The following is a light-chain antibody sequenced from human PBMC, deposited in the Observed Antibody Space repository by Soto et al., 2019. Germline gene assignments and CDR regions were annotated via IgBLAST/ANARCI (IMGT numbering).Light chain of an antibody. CDR3: SSHTISGALQV. Sequence: QSVLTQPASVSGSPGQSITISCTGTISDFVVYNYVSWYQQHPGKAPKLMIYGVSNRPSGVSNRFSGSKSGNTASLTISGLQADDEADYYCSSHTISGALQVFGTGTKVTVL. J-gene: IGLJ1*01. CDR1: ISDFVVYNY. V-gene: IGLV2-14*01. CDR2: GVS.